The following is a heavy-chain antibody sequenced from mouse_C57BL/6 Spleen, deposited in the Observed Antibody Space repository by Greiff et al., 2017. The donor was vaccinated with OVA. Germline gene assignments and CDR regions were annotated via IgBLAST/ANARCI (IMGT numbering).Heavy chain of an antibody. J-gene: IGHJ4*01. CDR2: INPNYGTT. CDR3: ARGGSYYDYDYAMDY. Sequence: EVQLQQPGAELVRPGSSVKLSCKASGYSFTDYNMNWVKQSNGKSLEWIGVINPNYGTTSYNQKFKGKATLTVDQSSSTAYMQLNSLTSEDSAVYYCARGGSYYDYDYAMDYWGQGTSVTVSS. CDR1: GYSFTDYN. V-gene: IGHV1-39*01. D-gene: IGHD2-4*01.